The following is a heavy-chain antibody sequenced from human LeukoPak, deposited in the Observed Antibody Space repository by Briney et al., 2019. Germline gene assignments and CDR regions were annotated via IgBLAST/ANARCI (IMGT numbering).Heavy chain of an antibody. CDR3: ARDSIAAAGSAWFDP. Sequence: EASVKVSCKASGYTFTSYGISWVRQAPGQGLEWMGWISAYNGNTNYAQKLQGRVTMTTDTSTSTAYMELRSLRSDDTAVYYCARDSIAAAGSAWFDPWGQGTLVAVSS. CDR2: ISAYNGNT. J-gene: IGHJ5*02. D-gene: IGHD6-13*01. V-gene: IGHV1-18*01. CDR1: GYTFTSYG.